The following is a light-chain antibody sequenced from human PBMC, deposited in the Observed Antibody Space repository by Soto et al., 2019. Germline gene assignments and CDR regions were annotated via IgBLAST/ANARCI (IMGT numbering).Light chain of an antibody. CDR3: QQRGNWPFT. Sequence: EIVLTQSPATLSLSPGERATLSCRASQSVSSYLAWYQQKPGQAPRLLIYDASNRATGIPARFSGSGSGTAVTPTISSLAPEDCAVYYCQQRGNWPFTFGPGTKVDIK. CDR2: DAS. CDR1: QSVSSY. V-gene: IGKV3-11*01. J-gene: IGKJ3*01.